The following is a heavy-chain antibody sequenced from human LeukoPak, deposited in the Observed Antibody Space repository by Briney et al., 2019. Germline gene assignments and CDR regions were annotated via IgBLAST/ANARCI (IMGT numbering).Heavy chain of an antibody. CDR1: GFTFSSFG. D-gene: IGHD3-22*01. CDR2: ISYDGSNK. J-gene: IGHJ4*02. CDR3: AITGYDSSGYYPDY. Sequence: GGSLRLSCAASGFTFSSFGMHWVRQAPGKGLEGVAVISYDGSNKYYADSVKGRFTISRDNSKNTLYLQMNSLRAEDTAVYYCAITGYDSSGYYPDYWGQGTLVTVSS. V-gene: IGHV3-30*03.